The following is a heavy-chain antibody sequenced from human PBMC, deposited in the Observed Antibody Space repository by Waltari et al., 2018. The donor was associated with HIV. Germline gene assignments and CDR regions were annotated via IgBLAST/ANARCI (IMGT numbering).Heavy chain of an antibody. CDR2: VNHRPSN. J-gene: IGHJ5*02. V-gene: IGHV4-34*01. CDR1: GGSFSGYY. Sequence: QVQLQQWGAGLLKPSETLSLTCAVYGGSFSGYYWSWVRQPPGKGLEWIGEVNHRPSNNYNPSLKSRVTISVDTSKNQFYLKLSSVTAADTAVYYCAVNPPEWGYSTSGNLGVWPWGQGTLVTVSS. D-gene: IGHD3-10*01. CDR3: AVNPPEWGYSTSGNLGVWP.